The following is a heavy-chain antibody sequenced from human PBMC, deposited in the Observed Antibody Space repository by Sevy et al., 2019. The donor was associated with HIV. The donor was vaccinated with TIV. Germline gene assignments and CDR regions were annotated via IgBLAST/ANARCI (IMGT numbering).Heavy chain of an antibody. CDR2: ISRSGGST. CDR1: GFTFSNYA. D-gene: IGHD2-2*01. J-gene: IGHJ6*02. V-gene: IGHV3-23*01. CDR3: AKVDVVVPVADYGMDV. Sequence: GGSLRFSCAASGFTFSNYAMSWVRQAPGKGLEWVSSISRSGGSTYYADSVKGRFTISRDNSKNTLYLQMNSLRAEDTAVYYCAKVDVVVPVADYGMDVWGQGTTVTVSS.